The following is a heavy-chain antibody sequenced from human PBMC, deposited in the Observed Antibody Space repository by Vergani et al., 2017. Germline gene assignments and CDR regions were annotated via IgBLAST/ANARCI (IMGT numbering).Heavy chain of an antibody. Sequence: QLHLQESGPGLVKPSETLSLTCTVSGGSITSSSYYLGWIRQPPGKGLEWIGNIYHSGGAYYNPSLKGRVTISVDTSKNQFSLEVTSVTAADTAIYFCARTESFILRYFHWALWGQGTLVTVSS. V-gene: IGHV4-39*01. CDR2: IYHSGGA. D-gene: IGHD3-9*01. CDR3: ARTESFILRYFHWAL. CDR1: GGSITSSSYY. J-gene: IGHJ4*02.